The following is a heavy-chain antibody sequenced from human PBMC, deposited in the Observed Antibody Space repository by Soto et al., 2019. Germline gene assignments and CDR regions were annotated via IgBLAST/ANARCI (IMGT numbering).Heavy chain of an antibody. V-gene: IGHV4-34*01. J-gene: IGHJ6*02. CDR3: ARGTVIRSYYGMDV. Sequence: PSETLSLTCAVYGGSFSGYYWSWIRQPPGKGLEWTGEINHSGSTNYNPSLKSRVTISVDTSKNQFSLKLSSVTAADTAVYYCARGTVIRSYYGMDVWGQGTTVTVSS. D-gene: IGHD4-4*01. CDR1: GGSFSGYY. CDR2: INHSGST.